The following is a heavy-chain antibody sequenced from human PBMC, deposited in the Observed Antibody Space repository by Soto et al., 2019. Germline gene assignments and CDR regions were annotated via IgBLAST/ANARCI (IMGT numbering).Heavy chain of an antibody. D-gene: IGHD2-15*01. Sequence: SETLSLTYTVSGGSISSGGYYWSWIRQHPGKGLEWIGYIYYSGSTYYNPSLKSRVTISVDTSKNQFSLKLSSVTAADTAVYYCARSPYCSGGSCYGSFDYWGQGTLVTVSS. CDR1: GGSISSGGYY. CDR2: IYYSGST. V-gene: IGHV4-31*03. CDR3: ARSPYCSGGSCYGSFDY. J-gene: IGHJ4*02.